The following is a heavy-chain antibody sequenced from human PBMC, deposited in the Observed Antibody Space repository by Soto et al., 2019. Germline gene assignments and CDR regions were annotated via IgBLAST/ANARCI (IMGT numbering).Heavy chain of an antibody. V-gene: IGHV3-15*07. J-gene: IGHJ3*02. CDR2: IKSKTDGGTT. Sequence: GGSLRLSCAASGFTFSNAWMNWVRQAPGKGLEWVGRIKSKTDGGTTDYAAPVKGRFTISRDDSKTTLYLQMNSLKTEDTAVYYCTRAFDYNSGAFDIWGQGTMVTVSS. CDR3: TRAFDYNSGAFDI. D-gene: IGHD3-10*01. CDR1: GFTFSNAW.